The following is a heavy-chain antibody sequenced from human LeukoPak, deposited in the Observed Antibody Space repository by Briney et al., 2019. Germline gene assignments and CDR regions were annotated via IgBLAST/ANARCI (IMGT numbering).Heavy chain of an antibody. Sequence: PGGSLRLSCAASGFTFDDYGMSWVRQAPGKGLEWVSGINWNGGSTGYADSVKGRFTISRDNAKNSLYLQMNSLRAEDTALYYCARAGVTAINPLHYYYYYYMDVWGKGTTVTVSS. J-gene: IGHJ6*03. CDR3: ARAGVTAINPLHYYYYYYMDV. CDR1: GFTFDDYG. D-gene: IGHD2-21*02. V-gene: IGHV3-20*04. CDR2: INWNGGST.